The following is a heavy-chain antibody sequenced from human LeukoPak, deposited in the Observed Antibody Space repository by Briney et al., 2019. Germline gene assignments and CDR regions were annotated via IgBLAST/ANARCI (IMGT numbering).Heavy chain of an antibody. D-gene: IGHD3-10*01. CDR3: AKDRGGIHDY. Sequence: SGGSLRLSCAASGFTFSGYGMHWVRQAPGKGLEGVAVISYDGSNKYYADSVKGRFTISRDNSKNTLYLQMNSLRAEDTAVYYCAKDRGGIHDYWGQGTLVTVSS. CDR1: GFTFSGYG. V-gene: IGHV3-30*18. CDR2: ISYDGSNK. J-gene: IGHJ4*02.